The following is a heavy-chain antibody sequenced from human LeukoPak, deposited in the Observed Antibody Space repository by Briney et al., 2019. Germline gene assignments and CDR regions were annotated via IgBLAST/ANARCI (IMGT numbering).Heavy chain of an antibody. CDR1: GGTFSSYA. J-gene: IGHJ4*02. V-gene: IGHV1-69*04. CDR3: ARESTVTTLYYFDY. CDR2: IIPILGIA. D-gene: IGHD4-17*01. Sequence: ASVKVSCKASGGTFSSYAISWVRQAPGQGLEWMGRIIPILGIANYAQKFQGRVTITADKSTSTAYMELSSLRSGDTAVYYCARESTVTTLYYFDYWGQGTLVTVSS.